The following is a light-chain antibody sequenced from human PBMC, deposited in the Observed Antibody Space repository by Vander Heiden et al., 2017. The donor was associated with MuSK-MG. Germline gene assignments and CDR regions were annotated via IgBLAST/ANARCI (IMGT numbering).Light chain of an antibody. Sequence: EIVLTQSPGALSLSPGERATLSCRASQSVSSDFLAWYQQKPGQAPRLLIYVASSRATGIPDRFSGSGSGTDFTLTISRLEPEDFAVFYCRQYGTSPWTFGQGTKVELK. CDR2: VAS. J-gene: IGKJ1*01. CDR3: RQYGTSPWT. V-gene: IGKV3-20*01. CDR1: QSVSSDF.